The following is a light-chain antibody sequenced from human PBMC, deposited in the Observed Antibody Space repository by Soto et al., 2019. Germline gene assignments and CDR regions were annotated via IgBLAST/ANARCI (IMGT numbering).Light chain of an antibody. Sequence: DIQMTQSPSTLSASVGDRVTITCRASQTISTWLAWYQQKPGKAPKLLIYKASTLKSGVPSRFSGSGSGTEFTLTISSVQPEDFATYFCQHYETFSWTFGQGAKVDIK. CDR2: KAS. CDR1: QTISTW. CDR3: QHYETFSWT. V-gene: IGKV1-5*03. J-gene: IGKJ1*01.